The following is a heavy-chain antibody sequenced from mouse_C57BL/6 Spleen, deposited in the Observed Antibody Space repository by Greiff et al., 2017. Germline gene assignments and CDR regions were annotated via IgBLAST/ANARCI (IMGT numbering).Heavy chain of an antibody. J-gene: IGHJ3*01. V-gene: IGHV10-1*01. CDR2: IRSKSNNYAT. CDR1: GFSFNTYA. D-gene: IGHD2-5*01. CDR3: VREEDYSNSFAY. Sequence: VQLQQSGGGLVQPKGSLKLSCAASGFSFNTYALNWVRQAPGKGLEWVARIRSKSNNYATYYANSVKDRFTISREDSESMLYLQMNNLKTEDTAMYYCVREEDYSNSFAYWGQGTLVTVSA.